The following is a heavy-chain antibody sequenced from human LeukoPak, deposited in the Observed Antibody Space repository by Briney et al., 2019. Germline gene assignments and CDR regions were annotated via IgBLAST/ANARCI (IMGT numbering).Heavy chain of an antibody. V-gene: IGHV3-48*03. Sequence: GGSLRLSCAASGFTFRTFEMNWVRQAPGKGLEWVSYISSSGSNIYYADSVKGRFTISRDNAKNSLNLQMNSLRAEDTAVYYCARDSGYSGYSDYWGQGTLVTVSS. CDR3: ARDSGYSGYSDY. J-gene: IGHJ4*02. D-gene: IGHD5-12*01. CDR1: GFTFRTFE. CDR2: ISSSGSNI.